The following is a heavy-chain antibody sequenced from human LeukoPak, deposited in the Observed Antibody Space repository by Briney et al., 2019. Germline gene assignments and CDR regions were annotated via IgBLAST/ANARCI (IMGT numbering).Heavy chain of an antibody. CDR3: ASPLNYYDSSGTAYDAFDI. V-gene: IGHV4-39*07. D-gene: IGHD3-22*01. CDR1: GGSISSSSYY. Sequence: SETLSLTCTVSGGSISSSSYYRGWIRQPPGKGLEWIGSIYYSGSTYYNPSLKSRVTISVDTSKNQFSLKLSSVTAADTAVYYCASPLNYYDSSGTAYDAFDIWGQGTIVTVSS. CDR2: IYYSGST. J-gene: IGHJ3*02.